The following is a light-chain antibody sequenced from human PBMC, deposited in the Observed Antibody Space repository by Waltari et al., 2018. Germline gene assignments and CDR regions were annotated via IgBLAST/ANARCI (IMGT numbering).Light chain of an antibody. V-gene: IGKV3-15*01. CDR3: QQYHNWPPGEIT. CDR2: GAS. Sequence: EIVMTQSPATLSVSPGERATLSCRASQTVASHLAWYPQKPGQAPRLLIFGASIRASGVPARFSGSGSGTDFTLTISSLQSEDFAVYFCQQYHNWPPGEITFGPGTKVDIK. CDR1: QTVASH. J-gene: IGKJ3*01.